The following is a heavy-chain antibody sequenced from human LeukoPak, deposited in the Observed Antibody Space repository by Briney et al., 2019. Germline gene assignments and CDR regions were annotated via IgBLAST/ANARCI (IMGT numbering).Heavy chain of an antibody. J-gene: IGHJ4*02. CDR3: ARDLNYVTLGYDILADVGYYFDY. D-gene: IGHD3-9*01. CDR1: GYTFTMYG. Sequence: ASAKVSCKASGYTFTMYGISWVRQAPGQGLQWLGWISPHNGNTKYAQDLQGRVSMTTDTSTSTAYLELRSLRSDDTAIYYCARDLNYVTLGYDILADVGYYFDYWGQGSLVTVSS. CDR2: ISPHNGNT. V-gene: IGHV1-18*01.